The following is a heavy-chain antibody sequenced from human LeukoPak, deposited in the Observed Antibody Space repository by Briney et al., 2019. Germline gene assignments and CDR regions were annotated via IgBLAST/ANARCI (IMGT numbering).Heavy chain of an antibody. Sequence: ASVKVSCNPSGYTFTDSYIHWERQAPAVGLQWMGWINPSNGDTHYAEVFQGRVTMTRDTSIRTAYMELTGLTTDDTAVYYCARSPIGASAYWGRGTLVTVSS. CDR1: GYTFTDSY. CDR3: ARSPIGASAY. CDR2: INPSNGDT. V-gene: IGHV1-2*02. J-gene: IGHJ4*02. D-gene: IGHD3-10*01.